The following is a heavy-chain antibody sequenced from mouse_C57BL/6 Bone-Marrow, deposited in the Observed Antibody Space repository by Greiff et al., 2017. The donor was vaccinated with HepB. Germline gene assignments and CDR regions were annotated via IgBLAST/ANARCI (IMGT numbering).Heavy chain of an antibody. V-gene: IGHV14-4*01. Sequence: VQLKQSGAELVRPGASVKLSCTASGFNIKDDYMHWVKQRPEQGLEWIGWIDPENGDTEYASKFQGKATITADTSSNTAYLQLSSLTSEDTAVYYCTPDYYGSSPLFDYWGQGTTLTVSS. CDR2: IDPENGDT. CDR3: TPDYYGSSPLFDY. CDR1: GFNIKDDY. D-gene: IGHD1-1*01. J-gene: IGHJ2*01.